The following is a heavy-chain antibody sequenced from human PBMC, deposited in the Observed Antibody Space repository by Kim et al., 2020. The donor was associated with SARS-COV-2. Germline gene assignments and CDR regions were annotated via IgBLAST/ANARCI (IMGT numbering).Heavy chain of an antibody. CDR1: GYTFTGYY. CDR3: ARDSSIFGVGITPLSYYYGMDV. D-gene: IGHD3-3*01. Sequence: ASVKVSCKASGYTFTGYYMHWVRQAPGQGLEWMGRINPNSGGTNYAQKFQGRVTMTRDTSISTAYMELSRLRSDDTAVYYCARDSSIFGVGITPLSYYYGMDVWGQGTTVTVSS. J-gene: IGHJ6*02. CDR2: INPNSGGT. V-gene: IGHV1-2*06.